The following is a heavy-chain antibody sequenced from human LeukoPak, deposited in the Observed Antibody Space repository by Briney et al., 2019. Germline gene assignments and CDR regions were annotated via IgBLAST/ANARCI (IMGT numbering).Heavy chain of an antibody. CDR1: GFTFSSYS. Sequence: GGSLRLSCAASGFTFSSYSMNWVRQAPGKGLEWVSSISSSSSYIYYADSVKGRFTISRDNAKNSLYLQMNSLRAEDTAVYYCASIMGITMGRGSSPPKTNYYGMDVWNQGTTVTVSS. CDR2: ISSSSSYI. CDR3: ASIMGITMGRGSSPPKTNYYGMDV. V-gene: IGHV3-21*01. J-gene: IGHJ6*02. D-gene: IGHD3-10*01.